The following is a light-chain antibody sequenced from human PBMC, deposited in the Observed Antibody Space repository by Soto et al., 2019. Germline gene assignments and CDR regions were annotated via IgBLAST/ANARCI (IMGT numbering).Light chain of an antibody. J-gene: IGKJ1*01. CDR1: QSVSSSY. V-gene: IGKV3-20*01. CDR3: QQYGSSAWT. CDR2: GAS. Sequence: EIVLTQSPGTLSLSPGERATLSCRASQSVSSSYLAWYQQKPGQAPRLLIYGASGRATGIPDRFSGSASGTDFTLTISRLEPEDFAVYYCQQYGSSAWTFGQGTKVEIK.